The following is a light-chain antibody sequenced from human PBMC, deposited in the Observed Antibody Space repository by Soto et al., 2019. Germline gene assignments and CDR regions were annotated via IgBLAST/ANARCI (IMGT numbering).Light chain of an antibody. CDR2: GAS. V-gene: IGKV3-20*01. J-gene: IGKJ1*01. CDR3: QQYGNSPQT. CDR1: QSVTSNY. Sequence: EIVLTQSPDTLSLSPGERATLSCRASQSVTSNYLAWYHQKAGQAPRLLIYGASSRATGIPDRFSGSGSGTDFTLTISRLEPEDFAVYYCQQYGNSPQTFGQGTKVDIK.